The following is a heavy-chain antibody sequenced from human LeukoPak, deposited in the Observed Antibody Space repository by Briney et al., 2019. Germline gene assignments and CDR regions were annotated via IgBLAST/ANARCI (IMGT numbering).Heavy chain of an antibody. D-gene: IGHD3-9*01. CDR2: INWNSGTI. CDR3: AKDIYYDITQPLD. CDR1: GFTFDDYA. J-gene: IGHJ4*02. Sequence: GGSLRLSCAASGFTFDDYAMHWVQRAPGKGLEWVSGINWNSGTIGYADSVKGRFTISRDNAKNSLYLQMSSLRAEDTALYYCAKDIYYDITQPLDWGQGTLVTVSS. V-gene: IGHV3-9*01.